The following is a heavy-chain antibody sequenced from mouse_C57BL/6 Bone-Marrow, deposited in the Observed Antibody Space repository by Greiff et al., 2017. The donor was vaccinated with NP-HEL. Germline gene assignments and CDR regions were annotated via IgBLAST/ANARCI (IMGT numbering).Heavy chain of an antibody. Sequence: QVQLQQSGAELVRPGTSVKVSCKASGYAFTNYLIEWVKQRPGQGLEWIGVINPGSGGTNYNEKFKGKATLTADKSSSTAYMQLSSLTSEDSAVYFCAREMGGSSPFAYWGQGTLVTVSA. CDR1: GYAFTNYL. J-gene: IGHJ3*01. CDR3: AREMGGSSPFAY. D-gene: IGHD1-1*01. V-gene: IGHV1-54*01. CDR2: INPGSGGT.